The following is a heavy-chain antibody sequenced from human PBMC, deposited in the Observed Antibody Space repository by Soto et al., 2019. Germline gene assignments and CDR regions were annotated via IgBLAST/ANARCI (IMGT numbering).Heavy chain of an antibody. CDR3: ARGDMSARSPCAE. D-gene: IGHD6-6*01. CDR2: INPGVVST. Sequence: QVQLVQSGAEVKKPGASVTVSCKASGYTFTSYYIHWVRQAPGQGPEWLRIINPGVVSTGFAQNFQDRITLTKDTSTSTVFLQLSSLKPEDTAMYSCARGDMSARSPCAEWGQRSLVTVSA. J-gene: IGHJ4*02. CDR1: GYTFTSYY. V-gene: IGHV1-46*01.